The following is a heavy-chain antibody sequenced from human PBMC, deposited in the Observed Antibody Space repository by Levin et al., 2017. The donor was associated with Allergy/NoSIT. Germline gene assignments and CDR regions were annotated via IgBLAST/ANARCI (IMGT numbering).Heavy chain of an antibody. CDR3: ARRDDSSGYPTLDY. D-gene: IGHD3-22*01. J-gene: IGHJ4*02. CDR2: IYYSGST. V-gene: IGHV4-39*01. CDR1: GGSISSSSYF. Sequence: SQTLSLTCTVSGGSISSSSYFWGWIRQPPGKGLEWIGSIYYSGSTYYNPSLKSRVTISVDTSKNQFSLKLSSVTAADTAVYYCARRDDSSGYPTLDYWGQGTLVTVSS.